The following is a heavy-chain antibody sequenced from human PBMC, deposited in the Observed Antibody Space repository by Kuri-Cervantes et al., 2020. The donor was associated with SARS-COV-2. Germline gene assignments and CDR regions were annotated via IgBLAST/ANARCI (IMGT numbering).Heavy chain of an antibody. CDR1: GLTFDDYA. D-gene: IGHD6-6*01. J-gene: IGHJ5*02. V-gene: IGHV3-9*01. CDR3: AKDIREQLVGGVGWFDP. Sequence: SLKISCAASGLTFDDYAMHWVRQAPGKGLEWVSGISWNSGSIGYADSVKGRFTISRDNAKNSLYLQMNSLRAEDTALYYCAKDIREQLVGGVGWFDPWGQGTLVTVSS. CDR2: ISWNSGSI.